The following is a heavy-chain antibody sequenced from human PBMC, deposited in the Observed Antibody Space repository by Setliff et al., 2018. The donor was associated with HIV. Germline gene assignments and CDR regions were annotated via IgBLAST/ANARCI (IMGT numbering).Heavy chain of an antibody. CDR1: GAPFSGFH. J-gene: IGHJ5*02. CDR2: IDHSGST. CDR3: ARVGTTVTTRETYKWFDP. V-gene: IGHV4-34*01. Sequence: SETLSLTCAVYGAPFSGFHWGWIRQSPGKGLAWIGEIDHSGSTKYNPSLKSRVTLSVDTSKNQFSLKIDSVIAADTAVYFCARVGTTVTTRETYKWFDPWGQGTLVTVSS. D-gene: IGHD4-17*01.